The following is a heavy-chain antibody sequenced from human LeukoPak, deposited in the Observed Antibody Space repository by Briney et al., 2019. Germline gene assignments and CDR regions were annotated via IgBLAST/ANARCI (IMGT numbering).Heavy chain of an antibody. CDR3: ARHSGDYHQGFDY. Sequence: SETLSLTCTVSGGSISSYYWSWIRQPPGKGLEWIGYIYYSGSTNYNPSLKSRVTISVDTSKNQFSLKLSSVTAADTAVYYCARHSGDYHQGFDYWGQGTLVTVSS. J-gene: IGHJ4*02. CDR1: GGSISSYY. V-gene: IGHV4-59*08. CDR2: IYYSGST. D-gene: IGHD4-17*01.